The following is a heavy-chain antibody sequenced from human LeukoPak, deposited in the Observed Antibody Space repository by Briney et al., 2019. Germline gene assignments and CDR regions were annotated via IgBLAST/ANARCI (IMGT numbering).Heavy chain of an antibody. CDR1: GFTFSSYA. CDR2: ISGSGGST. Sequence: GGSLRLSCAASGFTFSSYAMSWVRQAPGKGLEWVSAISGSGGSTYYADSVRGRFTISRDNSKNRLYVQMNSLRPDDTAVYYCAKTPYGGKTPGYFDYWGQGTLVTVSS. D-gene: IGHD4-23*01. CDR3: AKTPYGGKTPGYFDY. V-gene: IGHV3-23*01. J-gene: IGHJ4*02.